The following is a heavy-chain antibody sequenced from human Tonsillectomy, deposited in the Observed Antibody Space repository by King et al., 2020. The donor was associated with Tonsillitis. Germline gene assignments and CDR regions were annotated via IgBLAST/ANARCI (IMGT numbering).Heavy chain of an antibody. D-gene: IGHD4-11*01. CDR3: AGVSVASARLESFDY. CDR2: IWDDGSNK. J-gene: IGHJ4*02. V-gene: IGHV3-33*01. CDR1: GFTFSTYA. Sequence: VQLVESGGGVVQPGRSLRLSCAASGFTFSTYAMHWVLQGPGKGPELVAIIWDDGSNKYYADSVKGRFTISRDNSKNTLYLQMNSLRAEDTALYYCAGVSVASARLESFDYWGQGALVTVSS.